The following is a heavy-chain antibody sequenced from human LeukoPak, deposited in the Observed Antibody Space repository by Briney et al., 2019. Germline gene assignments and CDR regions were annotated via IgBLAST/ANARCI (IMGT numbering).Heavy chain of an antibody. D-gene: IGHD1-1*01. CDR1: GFNFDDYG. J-gene: IGHJ4*02. V-gene: IGHV3-20*04. CDR2: INWNGGST. Sequence: PGGSLRLSCTASGFNFDDYGMSWVRQAPGKGLEWVSGINWNGGSTGYADSVKGRFTISRDDSKNTLYLQMNSLKTEDRAVYYCAARYNWNDLAYWGQGTLVTVSS. CDR3: AARYNWNDLAY.